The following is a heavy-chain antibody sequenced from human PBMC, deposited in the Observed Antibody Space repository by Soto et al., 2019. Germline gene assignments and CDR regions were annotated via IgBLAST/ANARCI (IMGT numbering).Heavy chain of an antibody. D-gene: IGHD6-13*01. V-gene: IGHV3-21*02. CDR2: ISSGSDYI. CDR1: GFTFSTTG. Sequence: EVQLVESGGGLVKPGGSLRLSCAASGFTFSTTGMNWVRQAPGKGLQWVSSISSGSDYIFHADSVKGRLTTSRDNAKNSVYLQMNNLRVEDTAVYYCAKDGAAGSVLDVWGQGTTVTVSS. J-gene: IGHJ6*02. CDR3: AKDGAAGSVLDV.